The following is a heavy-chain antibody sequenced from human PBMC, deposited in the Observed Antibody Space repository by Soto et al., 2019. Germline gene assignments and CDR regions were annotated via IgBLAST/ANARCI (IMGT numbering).Heavy chain of an antibody. J-gene: IGHJ6*03. CDR1: GFTFSSYG. CDR3: AKDGTIVATGRHPGSSYYYYYMDV. Sequence: PGGSLRLSCAASGFTFSSYGMHWVRQAPGKGLEWVAVISYDGSNKYYADSVKGRFTISRDNSKNTLYLQMNSLRAEDTAVYYRAKDGTIVATGRHPGSSYYYYYMDVWGKGTTVTVSS. D-gene: IGHD5-12*01. V-gene: IGHV3-30*18. CDR2: ISYDGSNK.